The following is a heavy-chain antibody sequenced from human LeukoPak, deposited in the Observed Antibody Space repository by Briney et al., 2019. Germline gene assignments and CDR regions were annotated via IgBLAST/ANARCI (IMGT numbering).Heavy chain of an antibody. J-gene: IGHJ5*02. Sequence: PSETLSLTCAVYGGSFSGYYWSWIRQPPGKGLEWIGEINHSGSTNYNPSLKSRVTISVDTSKSQFSLKLSSVTAADTAVYYCARGGLWFGELSGWFDPWGQGTLVTVSS. V-gene: IGHV4-34*01. CDR3: ARGGLWFGELSGWFDP. CDR1: GGSFSGYY. D-gene: IGHD3-10*01. CDR2: INHSGST.